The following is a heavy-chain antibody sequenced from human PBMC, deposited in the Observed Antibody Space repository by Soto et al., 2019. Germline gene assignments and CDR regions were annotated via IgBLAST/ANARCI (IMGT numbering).Heavy chain of an antibody. D-gene: IGHD3-22*01. CDR1: GFTFSSYG. Sequence: PGGSLRLSCAASGFTFSSYGMHWVRQAPGKGLEWVAVISYDGSNKYYADSVKGRFTISRDNSKNTLYLQMNSLRAEDTAVYYCAKIDASPYYYDSSGYHDSTDYWGQGTLVTVSS. CDR2: ISYDGSNK. J-gene: IGHJ4*02. V-gene: IGHV3-30*18. CDR3: AKIDASPYYYDSSGYHDSTDY.